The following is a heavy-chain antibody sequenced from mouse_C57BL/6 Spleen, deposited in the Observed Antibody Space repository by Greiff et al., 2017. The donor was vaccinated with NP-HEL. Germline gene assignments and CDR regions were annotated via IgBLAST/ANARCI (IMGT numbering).Heavy chain of an antibody. Sequence: VQLQQSGAELARPGASVKLSCKASGYTFTSYGISWVKQRTGQGLEWIGEIYPRSGNTYYNEKFKGKATLTADKSSSTAYMELRSLTSEDSAVYFCARGGIITTVVEFTGIDYWGQGTSVTVSS. CDR3: ARGGIITTVVEFTGIDY. D-gene: IGHD1-1*01. CDR1: GYTFTSYG. CDR2: IYPRSGNT. J-gene: IGHJ4*01. V-gene: IGHV1-81*01.